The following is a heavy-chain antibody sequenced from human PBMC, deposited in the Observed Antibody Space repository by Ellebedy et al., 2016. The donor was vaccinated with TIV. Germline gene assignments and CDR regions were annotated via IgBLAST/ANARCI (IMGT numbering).Heavy chain of an antibody. V-gene: IGHV1-46*01. Sequence: ASVKVSCXASGYTFTSYYMHWVRQAPGQGLEWMGIINPSGGSTSYAQKFQGRVTMTRDTSTSTVYMELSSLRSEDTAVYYCARARRGLDAFDIWGQGTMVTVSS. CDR3: ARARRGLDAFDI. D-gene: IGHD1-26*01. J-gene: IGHJ3*02. CDR2: INPSGGST. CDR1: GYTFTSYY.